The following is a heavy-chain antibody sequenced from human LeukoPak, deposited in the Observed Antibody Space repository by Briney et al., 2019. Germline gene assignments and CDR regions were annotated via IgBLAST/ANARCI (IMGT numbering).Heavy chain of an antibody. V-gene: IGHV4-59*12. D-gene: IGHD2-2*01. CDR1: GGSISSYY. CDR2: IYYSGST. J-gene: IGHJ6*03. Sequence: SETLSLTCTVSGGSISSYYWSWIRQPPGKGLEWIGYIYYSGSTNYNPSLKSRVTISVDTSKNQFSLKLSSVTAADTAVYYCARDNPYCSSTSCYYYYYMDVWGKGTTVTVSS. CDR3: ARDNPYCSSTSCYYYYYMDV.